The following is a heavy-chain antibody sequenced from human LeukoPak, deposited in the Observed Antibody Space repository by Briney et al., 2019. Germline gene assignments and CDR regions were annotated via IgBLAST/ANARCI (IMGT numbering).Heavy chain of an antibody. D-gene: IGHD5-12*01. CDR3: ATVGVRIVATTYNWFDP. J-gene: IGHJ5*02. CDR2: FDPEDGET. V-gene: IGHV1-24*01. Sequence: ASVKVSCKVSGYTLTELSMHWVRQAPGKGLEWMGGFDPEDGETIHAQKFQGRVTMTEDTSTDTAYMELSSLRSEDTAVYYCATVGVRIVATTYNWFDPWGQGTLVTVSS. CDR1: GYTLTELS.